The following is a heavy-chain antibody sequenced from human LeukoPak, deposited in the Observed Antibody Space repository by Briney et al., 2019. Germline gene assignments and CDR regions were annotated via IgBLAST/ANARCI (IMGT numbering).Heavy chain of an antibody. Sequence: GGSLRLSCAASGFTFSNAWMSWVRQAPGKGLEWVGRIIRKTDGGTTDYAAPVKGRFAISRDDSKNTLFLQMNSLKTEDTAVYYCTSPRCSYGLGGYYFDYWGQGTLVTVSS. V-gene: IGHV3-15*01. CDR2: IIRKTDGGTT. CDR3: TSPRCSYGLGGYYFDY. CDR1: GFTFSNAW. J-gene: IGHJ4*02. D-gene: IGHD3-16*01.